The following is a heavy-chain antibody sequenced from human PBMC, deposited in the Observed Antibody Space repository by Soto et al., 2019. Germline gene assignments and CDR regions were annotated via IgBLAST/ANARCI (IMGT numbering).Heavy chain of an antibody. CDR1: GFTFSTYS. Sequence: EVQLVESGGGLVQPGGSLRLSCAASGFTFSTYSMNWVRQAPGKGLEWVSYISSRSYTIYYVESVKGRFTISRDNAKNSLYLQMNSLRDEDKAVYYCARGGSRSDNGMDVWGQGTTVTVSS. CDR3: ARGGSRSDNGMDV. D-gene: IGHD3-16*01. J-gene: IGHJ6*02. V-gene: IGHV3-48*02. CDR2: ISSRSYTI.